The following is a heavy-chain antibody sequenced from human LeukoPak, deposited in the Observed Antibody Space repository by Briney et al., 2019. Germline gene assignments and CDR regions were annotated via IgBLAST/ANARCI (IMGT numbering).Heavy chain of an antibody. V-gene: IGHV3-21*01. CDR1: GFTFSSYS. Sequence: GGSLRLSCAASGFTFSSYSMNWVRQAPGKGLEWVSSISSSSSYIYYADSVKGRFTISRDNAKNSLYLQMNSLRAEDTAVYYCARATMVRGVIGSIDPWGQGTLVTVSS. J-gene: IGHJ5*02. CDR2: ISSSSSYI. CDR3: ARATMVRGVIGSIDP. D-gene: IGHD3-10*01.